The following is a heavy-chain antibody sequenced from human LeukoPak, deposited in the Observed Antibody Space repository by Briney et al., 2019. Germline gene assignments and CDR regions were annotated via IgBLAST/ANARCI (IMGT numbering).Heavy chain of an antibody. CDR2: ISSSGSTI. V-gene: IGHV3-48*04. J-gene: IGHJ6*03. CDR3: ARAAWGYDSSGYYPHYYYYYMDV. CDR1: GFIISSYS. D-gene: IGHD3-22*01. Sequence: PGGSLRLSCAASGFIISSYSMSWIRQAPGKGLEWVSYISSSGSTIYYADSVKGRFTISRDNAKNSLYLQMNSLRAEDTAVYYCARAAWGYDSSGYYPHYYYYYMDVWGKGTTVTVSS.